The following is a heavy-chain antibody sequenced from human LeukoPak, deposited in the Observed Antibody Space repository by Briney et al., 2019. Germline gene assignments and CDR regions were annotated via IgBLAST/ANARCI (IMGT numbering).Heavy chain of an antibody. CDR2: IYYSGST. V-gene: IGHV4-31*03. CDR1: GGSISSGGYY. J-gene: IGHJ5*02. CDR3: AREVSYDFWSGYYWINWFDP. D-gene: IGHD3-3*01. Sequence: SQTLSLTCTVSGGSISSGGYYWSWIRQHPGKGLEWIGYIYYSGSTYYNPSLKSRVTISVDTSKNQFSLKLSSVTAADTAVYYCAREVSYDFWSGYYWINWFDPWGQGTLVTVSS.